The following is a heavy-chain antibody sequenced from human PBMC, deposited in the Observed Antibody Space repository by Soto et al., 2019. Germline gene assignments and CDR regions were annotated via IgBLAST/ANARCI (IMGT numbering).Heavy chain of an antibody. J-gene: IGHJ4*02. CDR3: ARAGHSYDRESDY. CDR1: GFTFSSYA. CDR2: ISYDGSNK. D-gene: IGHD5-18*01. Sequence: GGSLRLSCAASGFTFSSYAMHWVRQAPGKGLEWVAVISYDGSNKYYADSVKGRFTISRDNSKNTLYLQMNSLRAEDTAVYYCARAGHSYDRESDYWGQGTLVTVSS. V-gene: IGHV3-30-3*01.